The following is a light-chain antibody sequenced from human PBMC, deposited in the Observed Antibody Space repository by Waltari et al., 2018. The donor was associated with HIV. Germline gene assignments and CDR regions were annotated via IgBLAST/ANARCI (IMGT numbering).Light chain of an antibody. J-gene: IGLJ2*01. Sequence: QSALTQPPSVSGSPGQSVTISCTGTSSAVGSYNRFSWYQQPPGTAPKLMIYEVSNRPSGVPDRFSGSKSGNTASLTISGLQAEDEADYYCSSYTSSSTVVFGGGTKLTVL. CDR3: SSYTSSSTVV. CDR2: EVS. V-gene: IGLV2-18*02. CDR1: SSAVGSYNR.